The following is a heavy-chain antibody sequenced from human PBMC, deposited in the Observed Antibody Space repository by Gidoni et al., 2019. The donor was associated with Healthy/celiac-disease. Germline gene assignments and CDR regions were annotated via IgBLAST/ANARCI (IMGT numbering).Heavy chain of an antibody. CDR2: ISGSGGST. Sequence: EVQLVESGGGLVQPGGSLRLSCAASGFTFSSYAMSWVRQAPGKGWGWFSAISGSGGSTYYADSVKGRFTISRDNSKNTLYLQMNSLRAEDTAVYYCAERGGTQGLHGYVGYYYYGMDVWGQGTTVTVSS. J-gene: IGHJ6*02. CDR3: AERGGTQGLHGYVGYYYYGMDV. V-gene: IGHV3-23*04. CDR1: GFTFSSYA. D-gene: IGHD4-4*01.